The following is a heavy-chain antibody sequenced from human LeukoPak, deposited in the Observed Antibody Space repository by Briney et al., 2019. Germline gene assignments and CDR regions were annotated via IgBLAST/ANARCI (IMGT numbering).Heavy chain of an antibody. CDR1: GGTFSSYA. J-gene: IGHJ6*02. CDR3: ARSVSTSSYYYYGMDV. CDR2: IIPIFGTA. V-gene: IGHV1-69*13. Sequence: SVKVSCKASGGTFSSYAISWVRQAPGQGLEWMGGIIPIFGTANCAQKFQGRVTITADESTSTAYMELSSLRSEDTAVYYCARSVSTSSYYYYGMDVWGQGTTVTVSS. D-gene: IGHD2-2*01.